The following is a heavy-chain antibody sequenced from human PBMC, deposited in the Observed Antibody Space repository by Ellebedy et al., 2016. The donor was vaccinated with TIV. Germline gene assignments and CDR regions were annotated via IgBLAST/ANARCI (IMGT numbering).Heavy chain of an antibody. CDR3: ARDLVGATTKPGTDVY. J-gene: IGHJ4*02. Sequence: AASVKVSCKASGYTFTGYYMHWVRQAPGQGLEWMGWINPNSGGTNYAQKFQGRVTMTRDTSISTAYMELSRLRSDDTAVYYCARDLVGATTKPGTDVYWGQGTLVTVSS. D-gene: IGHD1-26*01. CDR2: INPNSGGT. CDR1: GYTFTGYY. V-gene: IGHV1-2*02.